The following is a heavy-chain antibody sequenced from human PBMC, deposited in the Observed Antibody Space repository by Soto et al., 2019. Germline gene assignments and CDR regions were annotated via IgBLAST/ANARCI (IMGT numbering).Heavy chain of an antibody. CDR2: INPSGGST. V-gene: IGHV1-46*01. CDR3: GSVRTREFWRGDSPVDI. D-gene: IGHD3-3*01. J-gene: IGHJ3*02. Sequence: QVLLVQSGAEVKKPGASVKVSCKTSGYTFTSYIIHWVRQAPGQGLEWVGLINPSGGSTNYAQNFQGRVTVTRDTSTSTGYMDLNSLRLEDTAIYYFGSVRTREFWRGDSPVDIWGQGTMVTVSS. CDR1: GYTFTSYI.